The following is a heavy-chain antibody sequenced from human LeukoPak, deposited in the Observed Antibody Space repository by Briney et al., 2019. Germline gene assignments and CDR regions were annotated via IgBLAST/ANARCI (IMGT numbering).Heavy chain of an antibody. CDR2: ISGSGGST. J-gene: IGHJ6*03. CDR3: ARVITMVRGVIIKDYYYYYYMDV. D-gene: IGHD3-10*01. CDR1: GFTFSRYA. V-gene: IGHV3-23*01. Sequence: GGSLRLSCAASGFTFSRYAMSWVRQAPGKGLEWASAISGSGGSTYYADSVKGRFTISRDNSKNTLYLQMSSLRAEDTAVYYCARVITMVRGVIIKDYYYYYYMDVWGKGTTVTVSS.